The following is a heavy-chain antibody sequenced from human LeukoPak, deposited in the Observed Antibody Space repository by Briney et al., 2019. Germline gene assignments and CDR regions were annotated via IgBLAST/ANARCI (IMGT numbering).Heavy chain of an antibody. Sequence: GGSLRLSCAASGFTVSSNYMSWVRQAPGKGLEWVSSISSSSSYIYYADSVKGRFTISRDNAKNSLYLQMNGLRAEDTAVYYCARERGMGYSSGWLKDGFDYWGQGTLVTVSS. V-gene: IGHV3-21*01. CDR2: ISSSSSYI. J-gene: IGHJ4*02. D-gene: IGHD6-19*01. CDR1: GFTVSSNY. CDR3: ARERGMGYSSGWLKDGFDY.